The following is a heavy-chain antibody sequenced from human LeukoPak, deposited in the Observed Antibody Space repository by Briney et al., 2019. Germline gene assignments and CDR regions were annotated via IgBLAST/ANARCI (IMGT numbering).Heavy chain of an antibody. V-gene: IGHV1-2*02. J-gene: IGHJ3*02. D-gene: IGHD3-10*01. CDR1: GYTFTAYY. CDR2: INPNSGGT. CDR3: ARDAWGFGDLLHDAFDI. Sequence: ASVKVSCKASGYTFTAYYMHWVRQAPGQGLEWMGWINPNSGGTNYAQKFQDRVTMTRDTSISTAYMELNRLKSDDTVVYYCARDAWGFGDLLHDAFDIWGQGTMVTVSS.